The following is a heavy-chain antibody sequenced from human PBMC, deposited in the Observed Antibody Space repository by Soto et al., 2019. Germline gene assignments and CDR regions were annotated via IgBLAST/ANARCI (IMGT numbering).Heavy chain of an antibody. Sequence: ASETLSLTCTVSGGSISSSSYYWGWIRQPPGKGLEWIGSIYYSGSTYYNPSLKSRVTISVDTSKNQFSLKLSSVTAADTAVYYCARSSIAVAGDIDYWGQGTLVTVSS. V-gene: IGHV4-39*01. CDR1: GGSISSSSYY. J-gene: IGHJ4*02. D-gene: IGHD6-19*01. CDR3: ARSSIAVAGDIDY. CDR2: IYYSGST.